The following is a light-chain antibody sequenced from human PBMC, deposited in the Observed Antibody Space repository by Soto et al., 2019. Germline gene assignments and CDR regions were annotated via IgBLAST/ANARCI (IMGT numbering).Light chain of an antibody. Sequence: DIQMTQSPSNLSASVGDRVTITCRASQSISSWLAWYQQKPGKAPKLLIYKASSLESGVPSRFSGSGSGTDFSLTITSLQPDDFANYYFQQSYRSITFGQGTRLAI. V-gene: IGKV1-5*03. J-gene: IGKJ5*01. CDR3: QQSYRSIT. CDR2: KAS. CDR1: QSISSW.